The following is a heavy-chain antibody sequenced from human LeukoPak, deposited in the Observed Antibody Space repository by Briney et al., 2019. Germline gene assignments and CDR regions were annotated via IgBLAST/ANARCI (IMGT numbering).Heavy chain of an antibody. CDR3: ARGGRYYYYGMDV. Sequence: PGRSLRLSCAASGFTFSSYGMHWVRQAPGKGLEWVAVISYDGSNKYYADSVKGRFTISRDNSKNTLYLQMNSLRAEDTAVYYCARGGRYYYYGMDVWGQGTTVAVSS. CDR2: ISYDGSNK. V-gene: IGHV3-30*03. CDR1: GFTFSSYG. J-gene: IGHJ6*02. D-gene: IGHD2-15*01.